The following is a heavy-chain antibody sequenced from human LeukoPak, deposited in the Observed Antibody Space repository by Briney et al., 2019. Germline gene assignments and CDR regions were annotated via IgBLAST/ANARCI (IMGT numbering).Heavy chain of an antibody. Sequence: GGSLRLSCAASGFTFSDYYMSWIRQAPGKGLEWVSYISSSGSTIYYADSVKGRFTISRDNAKNSLYLQMNSLRAEDTAVYYCAKDRIPNGSGSCFDHWGQGTLVTVSS. CDR2: ISSSGSTI. CDR1: GFTFSDYY. CDR3: AKDRIPNGSGSCFDH. V-gene: IGHV3-11*01. D-gene: IGHD3-10*01. J-gene: IGHJ4*02.